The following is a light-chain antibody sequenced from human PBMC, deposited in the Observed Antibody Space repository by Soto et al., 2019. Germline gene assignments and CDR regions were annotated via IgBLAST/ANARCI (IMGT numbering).Light chain of an antibody. V-gene: IGKV3-20*01. CDR2: GAS. J-gene: IGKJ1*01. CDR3: QQYGSSSGT. Sequence: EIVLSQSPCTLSLSTGERATLSCRASQSVSSSYLACYQQKPGHXXRLLIYGASSRATGIPDRFSGSGSGTDFTLTISRLEPEDFAVYYCQQYGSSSGTFGQGTKVDIK. CDR1: QSVSSSY.